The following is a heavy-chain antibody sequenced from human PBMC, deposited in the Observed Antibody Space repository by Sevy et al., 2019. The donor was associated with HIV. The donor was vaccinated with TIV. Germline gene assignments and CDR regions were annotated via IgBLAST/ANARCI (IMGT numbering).Heavy chain of an antibody. V-gene: IGHV3-23*01. Sequence: GGSLRLSCAASRFSFSNYAMSWVRQAPGKGLEWVSSISRSGGSTYYAYSVKGRFTISRDNSKNTLYLQMNRLRAEDTAVYYCAKVDVVVPVADYGMDVWGQGPTVTVSS. J-gene: IGHJ6*02. CDR3: AKVDVVVPVADYGMDV. CDR1: RFSFSNYA. CDR2: ISRSGGST. D-gene: IGHD2-2*01.